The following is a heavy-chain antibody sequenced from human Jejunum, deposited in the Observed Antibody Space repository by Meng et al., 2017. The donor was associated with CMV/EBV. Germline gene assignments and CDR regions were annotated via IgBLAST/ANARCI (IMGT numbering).Heavy chain of an antibody. J-gene: IGHJ4*02. CDR1: GFSFSDSA. V-gene: IGHV3-73*01. CDR2: IRSKSNNYAT. CDR3: ISYKYDSSGYFSHY. Sequence: SGFSFSDSAMHWVRQASGKGLEWVGRIRSKSNNYATEYAASVKDRFTISRDDSKNTAYLQMNTLKTEDTAVYYCISYKYDSSGYFSHYWGQGTLVTVSS. D-gene: IGHD3-22*01.